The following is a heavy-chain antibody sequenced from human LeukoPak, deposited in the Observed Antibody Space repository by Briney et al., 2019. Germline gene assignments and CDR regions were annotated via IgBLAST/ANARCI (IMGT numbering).Heavy chain of an antibody. CDR2: IYPADSDT. Sequence: GESLKISCKGSGYNFSNYWIGWVRQMPGKGLEWMGIIYPADSDTRYSPSFQGQVTISADKSISTAYLQWSSLKASDTAMYYCARIRVRGVSVYYYYTMDVWGQGTTVTVSS. CDR3: ARIRVRGVSVYYYYTMDV. V-gene: IGHV5-51*01. CDR1: GYNFSNYW. J-gene: IGHJ6*02. D-gene: IGHD3-10*01.